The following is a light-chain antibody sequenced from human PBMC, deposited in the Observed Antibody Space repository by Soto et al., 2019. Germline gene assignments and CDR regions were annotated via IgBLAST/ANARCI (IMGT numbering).Light chain of an antibody. Sequence: DIQATQSPSTLSASVGDRVTLTCRASQSVSAWLAWFQQKPGKAPKLLIYKTSNLESGVPSRFSGSGSGTEFTLTISSLQPDDFATYYCQQYSSYEIFAFGPGTKVDIK. CDR3: QQYSSYEIFA. J-gene: IGKJ3*01. V-gene: IGKV1-5*03. CDR1: QSVSAW. CDR2: KTS.